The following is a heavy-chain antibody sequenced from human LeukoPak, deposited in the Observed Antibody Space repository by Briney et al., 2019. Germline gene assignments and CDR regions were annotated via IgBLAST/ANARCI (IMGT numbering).Heavy chain of an antibody. CDR1: GFTFSSYA. D-gene: IGHD3-22*01. J-gene: IGHJ4*02. V-gene: IGHV3-30*04. CDR2: ISYDGSNK. Sequence: PGGSLRLSCAASGFTFSSYAMHWVRQAPGKGLEWVAVISYDGSNKYYADSVKGRFTISRDNSKNTLYLQMNSLRAEDTAVYYCARDRFDSSGYYYWGQGTLVTVSS. CDR3: ARDRFDSSGYYY.